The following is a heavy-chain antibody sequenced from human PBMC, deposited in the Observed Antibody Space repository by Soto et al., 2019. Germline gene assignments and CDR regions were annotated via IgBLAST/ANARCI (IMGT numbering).Heavy chain of an antibody. J-gene: IGHJ6*02. CDR3: ARDDVDTAMPYGMDV. CDR1: GGTFSSYA. D-gene: IGHD5-18*01. Sequence: QVQLVQSGAEVKKPGSSVKVSCKASGGTFSSYAISWVRQAPGQVLEWMGGIIPIFGTANDALKFQGRVTITADESTSTAYMELSCLRSEDTAVYYCARDDVDTAMPYGMDVWGQGTTVTVSS. CDR2: IIPIFGTA. V-gene: IGHV1-69*12.